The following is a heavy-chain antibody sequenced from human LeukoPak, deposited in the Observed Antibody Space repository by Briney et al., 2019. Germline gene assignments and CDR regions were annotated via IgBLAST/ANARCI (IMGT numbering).Heavy chain of an antibody. CDR1: GYTFTGYY. Sequence: ASVKVSCKASGYTFTGYYMHWVRQAPGQGLEWMGWINPNSGGTNYAQKFQGWVTMTRDTSISTAYMELSRLRSDDTAVYYCARERVTMVRGVHCYYGMDVWGQGTTVTVSS. J-gene: IGHJ6*02. CDR2: INPNSGGT. CDR3: ARERVTMVRGVHCYYGMDV. D-gene: IGHD3-10*01. V-gene: IGHV1-2*04.